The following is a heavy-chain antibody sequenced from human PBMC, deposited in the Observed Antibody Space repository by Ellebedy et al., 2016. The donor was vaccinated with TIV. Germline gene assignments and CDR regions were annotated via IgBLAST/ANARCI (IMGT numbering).Heavy chain of an antibody. J-gene: IGHJ6*02. V-gene: IGHV1-69*06. CDR2: IIPIFGTA. Sequence: SVKVSXXASGGTFSSYAISWVRQAPGQGLEWMGGIIPIFGTANYAQKFQGRVTITADKSTSTAYMELSSLRSEDTAVYYCARDKAYNYYGMDVWGQGTTVTVS. CDR1: GGTFSSYA. CDR3: ARDKAYNYYGMDV.